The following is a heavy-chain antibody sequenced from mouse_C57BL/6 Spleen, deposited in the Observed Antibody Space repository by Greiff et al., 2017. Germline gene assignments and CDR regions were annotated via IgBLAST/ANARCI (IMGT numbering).Heavy chain of an antibody. CDR3: ARSGSNSFYY. D-gene: IGHD1-1*01. CDR1: GYAFSSSW. J-gene: IGHJ2*01. Sequence: QVQLQQPGPELVKPGASVKISCKASGYAFSSSWMNWVKQRPGKGLEWIGRIYPGDGDTNYNGKFKGKATLTADKSSSTADMQLSSLTSEDSAVYVCARSGSNSFYYGGQGTTLTVSS. V-gene: IGHV1-82*01. CDR2: IYPGDGDT.